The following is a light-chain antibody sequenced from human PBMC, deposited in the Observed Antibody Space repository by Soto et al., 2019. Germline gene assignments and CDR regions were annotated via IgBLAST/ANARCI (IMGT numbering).Light chain of an antibody. CDR1: QSVSSY. J-gene: IGKJ2*01. CDR3: QQRSNWPT. CDR2: DAS. V-gene: IGKV3-11*01. Sequence: ESVLTQSPATLSLSPGERATLSCRASQSVSSYLAWYQQKPGQAPRLLIYDASNRATVIPARFSGSGSATDFTLXISSLEPEDFAVYYCQQRSNWPTFGQGTKLEIK.